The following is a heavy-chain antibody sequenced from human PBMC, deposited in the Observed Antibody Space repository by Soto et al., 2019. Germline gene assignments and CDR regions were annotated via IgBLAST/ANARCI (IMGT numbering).Heavy chain of an antibody. V-gene: IGHV3-30*18. CDR2: ISHDRRNI. CDR3: VKDRDRSWSFDD. J-gene: IGHJ4*01. CDR1: GFTFSRNG. Sequence: QIQLVESGGGVVQPGRSLRLSCTASGFTFSRNGMHWVRQAPGKGLEWVAVISHDRRNIYYADSVKGRFTISRDNSKNTQYLQMDSLTAEDTAVYFCVKDRDRSWSFDDWCHGTLVTVSS. D-gene: IGHD6-13*01.